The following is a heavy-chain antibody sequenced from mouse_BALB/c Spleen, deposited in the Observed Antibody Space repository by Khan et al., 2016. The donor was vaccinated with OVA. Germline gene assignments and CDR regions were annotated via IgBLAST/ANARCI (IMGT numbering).Heavy chain of an antibody. CDR2: INPSNGYS. V-gene: IGHV1-4*01. Sequence: QVQLKQSGAELARPGASVKLSCKASGYTFTSYTIHWIKLRPGQGLEWIGYINPSNGYSNYNQKFKDKVTLTADKSSNTAFMQLSSLTSDDSAVYNSVRDGAYHRNDGWFAYWGQGTLVTVSA. CDR3: VRDGAYHRNDGWFAY. CDR1: GYTFTSYT. D-gene: IGHD2-14*01. J-gene: IGHJ3*01.